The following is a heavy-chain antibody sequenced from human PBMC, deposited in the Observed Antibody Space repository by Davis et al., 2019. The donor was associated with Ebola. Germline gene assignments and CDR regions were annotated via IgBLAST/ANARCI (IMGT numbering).Heavy chain of an antibody. Sequence: PGGSLRLSCAASGFTFSNAWMNWVRQAPGKGLEWVGFIRSKGYGGTTEYAASVKGRFTMSRDDSKSIAYLQMNSLKTEDTAVYYCTRDYGGNSDYWGQGTLVTVSS. CDR3: TRDYGGNSDY. V-gene: IGHV3-49*04. J-gene: IGHJ4*02. CDR2: IRSKGYGGTT. CDR1: GFTFSNAW. D-gene: IGHD4-23*01.